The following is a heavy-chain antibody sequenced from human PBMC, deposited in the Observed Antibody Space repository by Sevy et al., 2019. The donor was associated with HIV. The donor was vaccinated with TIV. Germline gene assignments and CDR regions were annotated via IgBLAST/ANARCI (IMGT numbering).Heavy chain of an antibody. V-gene: IGHV1-46*01. CDR3: ARDRDVSGSSIEYYYYAMDV. Sequence: AAVKVSCKASGYTFTTYYIYWVGQAPGQGLEWIGIFDPTGGTRSYSQKFQGRLTMTGDTSTSTVYMELSSLRSEDTAVYYRARDRDVSGSSIEYYYYAMDVWGQGTMVTVSS. CDR1: GYTFTTYY. J-gene: IGHJ6*02. CDR2: FDPTGGTR. D-gene: IGHD1-26*01.